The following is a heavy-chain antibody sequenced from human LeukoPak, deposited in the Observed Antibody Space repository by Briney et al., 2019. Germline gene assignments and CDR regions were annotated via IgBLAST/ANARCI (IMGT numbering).Heavy chain of an antibody. CDR2: ISGSGGST. CDR1: GFTFSSYA. J-gene: IGHJ3*02. Sequence: GGSLRLSCAASGFTFSSYAMSWVRQAPGKGLEWVSAISGSGGSTYYADSVKGRFTISRDNSKNTLYLKMNSLRAEDTAVYYCAKDVSAYNDFWSGYKVHENAFDIWGQGTMVTVSS. CDR3: AKDVSAYNDFWSGYKVHENAFDI. V-gene: IGHV3-23*01. D-gene: IGHD3-3*01.